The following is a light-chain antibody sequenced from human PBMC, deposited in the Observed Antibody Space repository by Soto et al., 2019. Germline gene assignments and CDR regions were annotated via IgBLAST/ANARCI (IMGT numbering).Light chain of an antibody. J-gene: IGLJ2*01. CDR1: SSDVGGYNY. CDR3: SSHAGTSVI. CDR2: DVT. Sequence: QSVLTQPPSASGSPGQSVTISCTGTSSDVGGYNYVSWYQQHPGKAPKLMIYDVTKRPSGVPDRFSGSKSGNTASLTVSGLQAEDEAAYYCSSHAGTSVIFGGGTKLTVL. V-gene: IGLV2-8*01.